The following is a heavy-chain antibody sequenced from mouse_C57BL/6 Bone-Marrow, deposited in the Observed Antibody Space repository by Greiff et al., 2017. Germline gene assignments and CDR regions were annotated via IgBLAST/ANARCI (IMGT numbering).Heavy chain of an antibody. J-gene: IGHJ3*01. V-gene: IGHV5-2*01. CDR2: INSDGGST. CDR1: EYEFPSHD. D-gene: IGHD2-4*01. CDR3: ARQDYDYDREAY. Sequence: EVQRVESGGGLVQPGESLKLSCESNEYEFPSHDMSWVRKTPEKRLELVAAINSDGGSTYYPDTMERRFIISRDNTKKTLYLQMSSLRSEDTAVYYCARQDYDYDREAYWGQGTLVTVSA.